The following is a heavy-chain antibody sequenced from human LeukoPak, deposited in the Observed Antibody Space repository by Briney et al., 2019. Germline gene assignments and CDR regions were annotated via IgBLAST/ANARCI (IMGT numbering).Heavy chain of an antibody. CDR2: INHSGST. CDR1: GGSFSGYY. V-gene: IGHV4-34*01. CDR3: ARVGSYDYVWGSYRLDYFDY. J-gene: IGHJ4*02. D-gene: IGHD3-16*02. Sequence: SETLSLTCAVYGGSFSGYYWSWIRQPPGKGLEWIGEINHSGSTNYNPSLKSRVTISVDTSKNQFSLKLSSVTAADTAVYYCARVGSYDYVWGSYRLDYFDYWGQGTLVTVSS.